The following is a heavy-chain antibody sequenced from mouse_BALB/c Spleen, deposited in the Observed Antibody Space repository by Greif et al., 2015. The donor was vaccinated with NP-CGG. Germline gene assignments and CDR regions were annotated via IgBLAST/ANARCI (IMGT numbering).Heavy chain of an antibody. Sequence: EVKLVESGGGLVQPGGSLKLSCAASGFTFSSYTMSWVRQTPEKRLEWVAYISNGGGSTYYPDTVKGRFTISRDNANNTLYLQMSSLKSEDTAMYYCAGYDYDAMDYWGQGTSVTVSS. CDR3: AGYDYDAMDY. CDR1: GFTFSSYT. V-gene: IGHV5-12-2*01. CDR2: ISNGGGST. J-gene: IGHJ4*01.